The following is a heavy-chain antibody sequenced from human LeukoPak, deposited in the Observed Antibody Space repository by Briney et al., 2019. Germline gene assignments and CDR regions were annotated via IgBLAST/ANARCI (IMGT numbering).Heavy chain of an antibody. J-gene: IGHJ6*03. CDR3: AKDSYGSQNYYYFMDV. D-gene: IGHD5-18*01. V-gene: IGHV3-30*02. CDR1: GFIFSNYG. Sequence: SGGSLRLSCAASGFIFSNYGMHWVRQAPGKGLEWVTFIRYDGGTIYYADSVRGRFTISRDNSKNILYLQMDSLRREDTAVYYCAKDSYGSQNYYYFMDVWGKGNTVIVSS. CDR2: IRYDGGTI.